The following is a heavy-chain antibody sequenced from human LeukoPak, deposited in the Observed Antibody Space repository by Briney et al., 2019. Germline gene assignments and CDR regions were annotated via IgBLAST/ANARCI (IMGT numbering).Heavy chain of an antibody. D-gene: IGHD2-2*01. CDR2: ISDSGGTT. J-gene: IGHJ5*02. Sequence: GGSLRLSCAASGFTFSSYAMSWVRHAPGEGLEWVSAISDSGGTTYYADSVKGRFTISRDNSKNTLYLQMNSLRGEDTAVYYCAKLTRGYCSSTACPNWFDPWGQGILVTVSS. V-gene: IGHV3-23*01. CDR3: AKLTRGYCSSTACPNWFDP. CDR1: GFTFSSYA.